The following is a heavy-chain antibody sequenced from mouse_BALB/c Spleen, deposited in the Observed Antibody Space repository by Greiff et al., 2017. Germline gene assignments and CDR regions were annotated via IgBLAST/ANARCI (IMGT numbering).Heavy chain of an antibody. J-gene: IGHJ3*01. CDR1: GYSITSDYA. D-gene: IGHD2-14*01. V-gene: IGHV3-2*02. CDR2: ISYSGST. CDR3: ARDYRYGGGAY. Sequence: EVQLQESGPGLVKPSQSLSLTCTVTGYSITSDYAWNWIRQFPGNKLEWMGYISYSGSTSYNPSLKSRISITRDTSKNQFFLQLNSVTTEDTATYYCARDYRYGGGAYWGQGTLVTVSA.